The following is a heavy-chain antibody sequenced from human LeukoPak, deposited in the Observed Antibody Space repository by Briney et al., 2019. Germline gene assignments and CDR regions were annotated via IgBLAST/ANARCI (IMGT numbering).Heavy chain of an antibody. CDR3: ARTKKGGSDAFDI. D-gene: IGHD2-15*01. Sequence: SVRVSCKASGGTFISYAISWVRQAPGQGLEWMGGIIPIFGTANYAQKFQGRVTITADESTSTAYMELSSLRSEDTAVYYCARTKKGGSDAFDIWGQGTMVTVSS. CDR2: IIPIFGTA. CDR1: GGTFISYA. V-gene: IGHV1-69*13. J-gene: IGHJ3*02.